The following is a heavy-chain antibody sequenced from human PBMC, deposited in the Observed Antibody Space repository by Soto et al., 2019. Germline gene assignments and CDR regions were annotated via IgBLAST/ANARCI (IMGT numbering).Heavy chain of an antibody. D-gene: IGHD3-16*01. Sequence: GSLRLSCAASGFTFSSYSMNWVRQAPGKGLEWVSSISSSSSYIYYADSVKGRFTISRDNAKNSLYLQMNSLRAEDTAVYYCARVWGTTGHAFDIWGQGTMVTVSS. V-gene: IGHV3-21*01. CDR2: ISSSSSYI. CDR1: GFTFSSYS. J-gene: IGHJ3*02. CDR3: ARVWGTTGHAFDI.